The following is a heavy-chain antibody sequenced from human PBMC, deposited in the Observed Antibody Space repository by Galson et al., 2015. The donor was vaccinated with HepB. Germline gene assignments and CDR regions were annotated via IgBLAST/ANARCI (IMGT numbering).Heavy chain of an antibody. V-gene: IGHV6-1*01. Sequence: CAISGDSVSSNGAAWSWIRQSPSRGLEWLGRTFYKSKRYNDYAISVKSRITINPDTSKNQFSLQLNSVSPEDTAVYYCAREDWDDGAFDYWGQGTLVTVS. D-gene: IGHD1-1*01. CDR2: TFYKSKRYN. CDR3: AREDWDDGAFDY. CDR1: GDSVSSNGAA. J-gene: IGHJ4*02.